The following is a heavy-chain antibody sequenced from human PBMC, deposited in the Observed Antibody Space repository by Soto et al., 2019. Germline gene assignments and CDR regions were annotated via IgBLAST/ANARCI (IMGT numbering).Heavy chain of an antibody. D-gene: IGHD2-15*01. Sequence: QVQLVQSGAEVKKPGASVKVSCKASGYTFTSYGISWVRQAPGQGLEWMGWISAYNGNTNYAQKLQGRVTMTTDTSTSTAYMELRSLRADDTAVYYCARVGCRGGSCYSGSWYFDLWGRGTLVTVSS. CDR2: ISAYNGNT. CDR3: ARVGCRGGSCYSGSWYFDL. V-gene: IGHV1-18*01. CDR1: GYTFTSYG. J-gene: IGHJ2*01.